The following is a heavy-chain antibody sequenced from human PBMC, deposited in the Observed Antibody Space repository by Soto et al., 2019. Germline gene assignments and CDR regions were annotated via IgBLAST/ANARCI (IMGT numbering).Heavy chain of an antibody. Sequence: SVKVSCKASGGTFSSYAISWVRQAPGQGLEWMGGIIPIFGTANYAQKFQGRVTITADESTSTAYMELSSLRSEDTAVYYCARDSSPGPPNYYFDYWGQGTLVTVSS. CDR2: IIPIFGTA. V-gene: IGHV1-69*13. CDR3: ARDSSPGPPNYYFDY. D-gene: IGHD6-13*01. J-gene: IGHJ4*02. CDR1: GGTFSSYA.